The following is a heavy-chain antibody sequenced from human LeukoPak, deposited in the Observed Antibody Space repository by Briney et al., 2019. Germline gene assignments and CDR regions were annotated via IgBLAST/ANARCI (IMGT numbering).Heavy chain of an antibody. CDR2: INPNSGGT. Sequence: ASVKVSCKASGYTFTDYFTLWVRQAPGQGLEWMGWINPNSGGTNYAQKFQGRVTMTRDTSISTAYMELSRLRSDDTAVYYCARDSSSWYLRFDPWGQGTLVTVSS. D-gene: IGHD6-13*01. V-gene: IGHV1-2*02. J-gene: IGHJ5*02. CDR3: ARDSSSWYLRFDP. CDR1: GYTFTDYF.